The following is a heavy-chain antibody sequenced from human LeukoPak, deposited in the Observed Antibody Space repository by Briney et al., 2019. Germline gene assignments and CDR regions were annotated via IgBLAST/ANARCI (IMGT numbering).Heavy chain of an antibody. CDR1: GFTFSSYA. J-gene: IGHJ3*02. CDR3: AKAYYYDSTGSIDAFDI. Sequence: PGGSLRLSCAASGFTFSSYAMSWIRQAPGEGLEWVSAISGSGGSTYYTDSVKGRFTISRDNSKNTLYLQMNSLRGEDTAIYYCAKAYYYDSTGSIDAFDIWGQGTMVTVSS. V-gene: IGHV3-23*01. CDR2: ISGSGGST. D-gene: IGHD3-22*01.